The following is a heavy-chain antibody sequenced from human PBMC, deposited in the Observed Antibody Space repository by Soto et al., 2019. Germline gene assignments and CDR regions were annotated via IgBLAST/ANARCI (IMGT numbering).Heavy chain of an antibody. CDR1: GSTFSSYA. V-gene: IGHV1-69*13. J-gene: IGHJ3*02. CDR3: ARVGFYSSPAKDAFDI. CDR2: IIPIFGTA. Sequence: ASVQVSCRASGSTFSSYATSWGRQAPGQGLEWMGGIIPIFGTANYAQKFQGRVTIPADESTSTAYMELSSLRSEDTAVYYCARVGFYSSPAKDAFDIWGQGTMVTVS. D-gene: IGHD6-13*01.